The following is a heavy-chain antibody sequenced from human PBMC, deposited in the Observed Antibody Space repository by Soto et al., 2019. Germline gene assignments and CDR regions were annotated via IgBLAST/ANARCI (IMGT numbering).Heavy chain of an antibody. CDR1: GFGFSGYS. D-gene: IGHD5-18*01. CDR2: IKHDGSEI. V-gene: IGHV3-30-3*01. CDR3: VRVGWGYSYGNGMDG. J-gene: IGHJ6*02. Sequence: QVQQVESGGGVVQPGGSLRLSCLASGFGFSGYSMHWVRQAPGKGVDWVAVIKHDGSEIYYADSVKGRFTISKDDSKNTLHLQMNALRVDDTALYYCVRVGWGYSYGNGMDGWGQGTTVTVFS.